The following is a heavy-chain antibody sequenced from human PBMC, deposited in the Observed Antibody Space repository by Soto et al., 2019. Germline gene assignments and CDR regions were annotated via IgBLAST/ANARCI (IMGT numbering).Heavy chain of an antibody. V-gene: IGHV3-30*18. CDR3: AKDSSAAFDY. CDR2: ISHDGSNQ. J-gene: IGHJ4*02. Sequence: GGPQRHRSVASEFAGINAGGHWFRQAPSKGLEWVAVISHDGSNQFYAVSVKGRFTISRDNSKNMLYLQMNSLRADDSAVYFGAKDSSAAFDYWGQGTVVTVSS. D-gene: IGHD6-25*01. CDR1: EFAGINAG.